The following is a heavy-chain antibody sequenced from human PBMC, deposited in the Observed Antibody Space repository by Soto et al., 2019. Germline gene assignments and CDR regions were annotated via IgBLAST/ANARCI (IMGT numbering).Heavy chain of an antibody. CDR3: AVSRSGYYYYFDY. J-gene: IGHJ4*02. D-gene: IGHD3-22*01. CDR2: INPNSGGT. CDR1: GYTFTGYY. V-gene: IGHV1-2*04. Sequence: ASVKVSCKASGYTFTGYYMHWVRQAPGQGLEWMGWINPNSGGTNYAQKFQGWVTMTRDTSISTAYMELSRLRSDDTAVYYCAVSRSGYYYYFDYWGQGTLVTSPQ.